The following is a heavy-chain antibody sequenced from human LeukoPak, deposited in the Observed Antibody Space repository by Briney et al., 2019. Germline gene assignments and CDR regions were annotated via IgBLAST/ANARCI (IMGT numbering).Heavy chain of an antibody. D-gene: IGHD3-3*01. V-gene: IGHV4-59*01. CDR2: ISHRGST. J-gene: IGHJ3*02. CDR1: GGSISSYY. Sequence: SETLSLTCTVSGGSISSYYWSWIRQPPGKGLEWIGYISHRGSTDYNPSLKSRVTISVDTSKNQFSLKLSSVTAADTAVYYCARGRFLDAFDIWGQGTMVTVSS. CDR3: ARGRFLDAFDI.